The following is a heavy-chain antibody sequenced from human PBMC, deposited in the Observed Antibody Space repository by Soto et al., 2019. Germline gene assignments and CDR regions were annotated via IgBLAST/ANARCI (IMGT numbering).Heavy chain of an antibody. CDR3: ARSRTGTTSGGKDV. D-gene: IGHD1-7*01. Sequence: EVQLVESGGDLVQPGGSLRLSCAASGFAVSSNYMTWVRQAPGKGLEWVSVIHSGGDTHYADSVRGRFTISRDNSKNTLYLQMNSLRAEDTAVYYCARSRTGTTSGGKDVWGQGTTVTVSS. CDR2: IHSGGDT. J-gene: IGHJ6*02. CDR1: GFAVSSNY. V-gene: IGHV3-66*01.